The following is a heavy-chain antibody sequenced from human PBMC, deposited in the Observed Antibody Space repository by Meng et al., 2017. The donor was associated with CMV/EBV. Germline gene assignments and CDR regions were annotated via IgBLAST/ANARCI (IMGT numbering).Heavy chain of an antibody. J-gene: IGHJ3*02. CDR3: ARAMLADAFDI. CDR2: ISSSSSYI. Sequence: GESLKISCAASGFTFSSYSMNWVRQAPGKGLEWVSSISSSSSYIYYADSVKGRFTMSRDNAKNSLYLQMNSLRAEDTAVYYCARAMLADAFDIWGQGTMVTVSS. D-gene: IGHD3-10*02. CDR1: GFTFSSYS. V-gene: IGHV3-21*01.